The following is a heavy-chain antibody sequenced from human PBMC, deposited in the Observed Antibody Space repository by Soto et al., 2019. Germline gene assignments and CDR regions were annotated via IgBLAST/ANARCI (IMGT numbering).Heavy chain of an antibody. CDR1: GGSISDYQ. D-gene: IGHD3-16*02. CDR3: ARMRGLGEISPYFDY. Sequence: QVQLQESGPGLVKPSATLSLTCSISGGSISDYQWNWIRQPPGKGLEWIGYIYHSVRTNYNPTLHSRFTISLDTSAKQFSLRLRSVTAADSAVYYCARMRGLGEISPYFDYWGQGALVTVS. J-gene: IGHJ4*02. V-gene: IGHV4-59*01. CDR2: IYHSVRT.